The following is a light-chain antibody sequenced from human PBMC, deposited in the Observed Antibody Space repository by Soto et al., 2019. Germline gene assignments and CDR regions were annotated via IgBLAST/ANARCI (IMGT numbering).Light chain of an antibody. J-gene: IGKJ1*01. CDR2: KAS. CDR1: QTISVW. CDR3: QQYTNTNNPWM. V-gene: IGKV1-5*03. Sequence: DIQMTQSPSTLSASMGDRVTITCRASQTISVWLAWYQQKAGKAPNLLIYKASRLESGVPSRFSGSGSGTEFTLIISGLQPDDSATYYCQQYTNTNNPWMFGQGTKVDIK.